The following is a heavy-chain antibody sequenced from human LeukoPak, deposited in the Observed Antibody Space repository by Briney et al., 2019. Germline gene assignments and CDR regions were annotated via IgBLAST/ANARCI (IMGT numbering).Heavy chain of an antibody. CDR3: ARRVVRGVIKY. D-gene: IGHD3-10*02. Sequence: SQTLSLTCTVSGGSISSGDYYWNWIRQPAGKGLEWIGRIYTSGTTNYNPSLKSRVTISLDTSKNQFSLKLSSVTAADTAVYYCARRVVRGVIKYWGQGTLVTVSS. CDR1: GGSISSGDYY. J-gene: IGHJ4*02. V-gene: IGHV4-61*02. CDR2: IYTSGTT.